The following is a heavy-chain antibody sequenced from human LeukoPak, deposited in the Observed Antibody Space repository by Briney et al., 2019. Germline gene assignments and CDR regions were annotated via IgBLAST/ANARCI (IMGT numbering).Heavy chain of an antibody. CDR2: IIPIFGTA. D-gene: IGHD5-18*01. CDR1: GCTFSSYA. V-gene: IGHV1-69*05. J-gene: IGHJ4*02. Sequence: ASVKVSCKASGCTFSSYAISWVRQAPGQGLEWMGRIIPIFGTANYAQKFQGRVTITTDESTSTAYMELSSLRSEDTAVYYCARDPGYGGGGYYFDYWGQGTLVTVSS. CDR3: ARDPGYGGGGYYFDY.